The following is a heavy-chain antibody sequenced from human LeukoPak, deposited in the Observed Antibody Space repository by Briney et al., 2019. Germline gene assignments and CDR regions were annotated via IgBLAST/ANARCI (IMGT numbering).Heavy chain of an antibody. CDR1: GFTLRDFS. J-gene: IGHJ4*02. V-gene: IGHV3-48*01. CDR2: ISPRSDII. D-gene: IGHD3-9*01. CDR3: VRDHDWAFDY. Sequence: GGSLGLSCTASGFTLRDFSMNWVRQAPGKGLELVSHISPRSDIISYADSVKGRFTISRDNAKNSLYLQMNSLRAEDMAVYYCVRDHDWAFDYWGQGTLVPVSS.